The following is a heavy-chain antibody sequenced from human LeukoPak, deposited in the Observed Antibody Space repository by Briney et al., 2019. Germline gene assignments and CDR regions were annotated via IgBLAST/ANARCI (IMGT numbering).Heavy chain of an antibody. V-gene: IGHV1-8*01. CDR3: ARGRPTGTTFWFDP. CDR1: GYTFTSYD. J-gene: IGHJ5*02. D-gene: IGHD1-1*01. Sequence: GASVEVSCKASGYTFTSYDINWVRQATGQGLEWMGWMNPNSGNTGYAQKFQGRVTMTRNTSISTAYMELSSLRSEDTAVYYCARGRPTGTTFWFDPWGQGTLVTVSS. CDR2: MNPNSGNT.